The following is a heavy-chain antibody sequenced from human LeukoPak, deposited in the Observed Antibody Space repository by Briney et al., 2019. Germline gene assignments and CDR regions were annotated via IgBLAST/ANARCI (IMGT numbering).Heavy chain of an antibody. V-gene: IGHV4-31*02. J-gene: IGHJ1*01. D-gene: IGHD3-22*01. CDR3: AVEGGYRRREYFQH. CDR1: GFTFSSYA. Sequence: LRLSCAASGFTFSSYAMSWIRQHPGKGLEWIGYIYYSGSTYYNPSLKSRVTISVDTSKNQFSLKLSSVTAADTAVYYCAVEGGYRRREYFQHWGQGTLVTVSS. CDR2: IYYSGST.